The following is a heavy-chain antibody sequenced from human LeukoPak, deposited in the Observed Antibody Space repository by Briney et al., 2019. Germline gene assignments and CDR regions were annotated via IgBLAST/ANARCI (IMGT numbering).Heavy chain of an antibody. CDR2: INHGGVT. CDR3: GRDRPTGSYDY. CDR1: SDSISSSGYY. J-gene: IGHJ4*02. D-gene: IGHD3-10*01. V-gene: IGHV4-39*07. Sequence: SETLSLTCTVSSDSISSSGYYWGWIRQTPGRGLEWIGSINHGGVTYYNPSLKSRVTISVDTSKNQFSLKLSSVTAADTAVYYCGRDRPTGSYDYWGQGTLVTVSS.